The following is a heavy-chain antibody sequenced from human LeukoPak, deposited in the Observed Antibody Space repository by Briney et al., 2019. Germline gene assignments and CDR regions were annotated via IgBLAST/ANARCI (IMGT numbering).Heavy chain of an antibody. Sequence: SETLSLTCAVYGGSFSGYYWSWIRQPPGKGLEWIGEINLSGSTNYNPSLKSRVTISVDTSKNQFSLKLSSVTAADTAVYYCARLEYDILTGYYIRDYWGQGTLVTVSS. D-gene: IGHD3-9*01. V-gene: IGHV4-34*01. CDR2: INLSGST. CDR3: ARLEYDILTGYYIRDY. J-gene: IGHJ4*02. CDR1: GGSFSGYY.